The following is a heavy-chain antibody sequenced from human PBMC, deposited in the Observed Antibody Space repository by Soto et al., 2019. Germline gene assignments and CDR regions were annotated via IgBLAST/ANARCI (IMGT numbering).Heavy chain of an antibody. J-gene: IGHJ3*02. CDR2: IYYSGST. CDR3: ARHSDPINYYGSGSSDAFDI. Sequence: SETLSLTCTVSGGSISSYYWSWIRQPPGKGLEWIGYIYYSGSTNYNPSLKSRVTISVDTSKNQFSLKLSSVTTADTAVYYCARHSDPINYYGSGSSDAFDIWGQGTMVTVSS. CDR1: GGSISSYY. V-gene: IGHV4-59*08. D-gene: IGHD3-10*01.